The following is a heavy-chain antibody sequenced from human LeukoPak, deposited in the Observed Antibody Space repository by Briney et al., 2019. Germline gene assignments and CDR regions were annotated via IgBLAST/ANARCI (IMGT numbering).Heavy chain of an antibody. V-gene: IGHV3-23*01. CDR3: ASVHYYGMEV. J-gene: IGHJ6*02. Sequence: PGGSLRLSCAASGFTFSSYAMSWVRQAPGKGLEWVSAISGSGGSTYYADSVKGRFTISRDNAKNSLFLQMNSLRAKDTAVYYCASVHYYGMEVWGQGTTVTVSS. CDR2: ISGSGGST. D-gene: IGHD2-8*01. CDR1: GFTFSSYA.